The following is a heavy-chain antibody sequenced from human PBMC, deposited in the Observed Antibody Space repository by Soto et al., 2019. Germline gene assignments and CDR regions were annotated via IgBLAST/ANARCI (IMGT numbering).Heavy chain of an antibody. CDR3: AKDKWGWNPPAMYFDY. J-gene: IGHJ4*02. CDR1: GFKFDDYA. V-gene: IGHV3-9*01. CDR2: ISWNSATI. Sequence: EVQLVESGGGLVQPGRSLRLSCAASGFKFDDYAIHWVRQVPGKGLEWVSSISWNSATILYADSVKGRFTISRDSAKNSVDLQMHSLRTEDTALYYCAKDKWGWNPPAMYFDYWGPGTLVTVSS. D-gene: IGHD1-1*01.